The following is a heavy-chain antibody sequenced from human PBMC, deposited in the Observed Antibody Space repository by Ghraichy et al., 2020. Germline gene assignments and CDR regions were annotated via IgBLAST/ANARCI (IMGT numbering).Heavy chain of an antibody. J-gene: IGHJ6*02. Sequence: GGSLRLSCAASGFTFSSHVMSWVRQAPGKGLEWVSGISASGGTTYYADSVKGRFTISRDNSKYTLYLQMHSLRAEDTAVYYCAKSPYGGNSLTYYYYGMDVWGQGTTVTVSS. CDR1: GFTFSSHV. V-gene: IGHV3-23*01. CDR2: ISASGGTT. D-gene: IGHD4-23*01. CDR3: AKSPYGGNSLTYYYYGMDV.